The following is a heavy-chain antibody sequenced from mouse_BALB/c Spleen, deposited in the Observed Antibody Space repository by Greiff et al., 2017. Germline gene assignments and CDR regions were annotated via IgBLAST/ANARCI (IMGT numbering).Heavy chain of an antibody. J-gene: IGHJ1*01. CDR3: ARDYGSSYGGYWYFDV. CDR1: GFSLTGYG. V-gene: IGHV2-6-7*01. CDR2: IWGDGST. Sequence: QVQLKESGPGLVAPSQSLSITCTVSGFSLTGYGVNWVRQPPGKGLEWLGMIWGDGSTDYNSALKSRLSISKDNSKSQVFLKMNSLQTDDTARYYWARDYGSSYGGYWYFDVWGAGTTVTVSS. D-gene: IGHD1-1*01.